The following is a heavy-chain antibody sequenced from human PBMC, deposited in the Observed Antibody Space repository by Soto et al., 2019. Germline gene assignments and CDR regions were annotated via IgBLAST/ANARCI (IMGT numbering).Heavy chain of an antibody. D-gene: IGHD3-3*01. CDR2: IYYTGIT. Sequence: QVPLQQSGPGLLKPSETLSLTCSVSGGSITDNYWTWIRQSPGKGLEWVGYIYYTGITNYNPSLKRRVTISLDRSKNQFSLKLDSVTAADTAVYYCARALDYDFWGGRNWFDPWGQGTLVTVSS. CDR3: ARALDYDFWGGRNWFDP. J-gene: IGHJ5*02. V-gene: IGHV4-59*01. CDR1: GGSITDNY.